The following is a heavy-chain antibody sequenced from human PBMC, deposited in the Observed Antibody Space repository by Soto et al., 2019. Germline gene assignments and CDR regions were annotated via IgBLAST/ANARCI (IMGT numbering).Heavy chain of an antibody. CDR3: ARACVPPYYYSGMDV. CDR1: GYTFTRSG. J-gene: IGHJ6*02. V-gene: IGHV1-18*01. CDR2: INTYNGDP. Sequence: QVQLVQSGAEVKKPGASVKVSCKASGYTFTRSGISWVRQAPGQGLEWMGWINTYNGDPNYAQTFQGRVTMTTDTTTSTVHMEVRRLRSDDTAVYYCARACVPPYYYSGMDVWGPVTPVTVSS.